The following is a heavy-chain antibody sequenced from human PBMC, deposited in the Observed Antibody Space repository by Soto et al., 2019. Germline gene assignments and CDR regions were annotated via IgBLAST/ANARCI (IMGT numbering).Heavy chain of an antibody. CDR1: GYSFTSYW. Sequence: PGESLKISCKGSGYSFTSYWIGCVRQMPGKGLEWMGIIYPGDSDTRYSPSFQGQVTISADKSISTAYLQWRSLKASDTAMYYCARRIAAAGGSYYYGMDVWGQGTTVTVSS. CDR2: IYPGDSDT. CDR3: ARRIAAAGGSYYYGMDV. J-gene: IGHJ6*02. D-gene: IGHD6-13*01. V-gene: IGHV5-51*01.